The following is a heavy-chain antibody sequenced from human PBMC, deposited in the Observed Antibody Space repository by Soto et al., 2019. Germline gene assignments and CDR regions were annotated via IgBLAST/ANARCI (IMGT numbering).Heavy chain of an antibody. CDR3: ARSGYSFAWGY. CDR2: INSDGST. D-gene: IGHD5-18*01. J-gene: IGHJ4*02. V-gene: IGHV3-53*01. CDR1: GFLVNSAN. Sequence: EVQLVESGGGLIPPGGSLRLSCAASGFLVNSANMTWVRQAPGKGLEWLSMINSDGSTLYAESVKGRFTISRDNSKNRLDLQMNSLRAEDTAMYYCARSGYSFAWGYWGQGTLVIVTS.